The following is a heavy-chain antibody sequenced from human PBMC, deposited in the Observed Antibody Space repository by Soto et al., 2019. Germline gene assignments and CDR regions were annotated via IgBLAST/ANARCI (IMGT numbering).Heavy chain of an antibody. CDR3: ARLSMDPWSGYYSPTSYYYYYYMDV. Sequence: PSETLSLTCTVSGGSISSGGYYWSWIRQHPGKGLEWIGYIYYSGSTYYNPSLKSRVTISVDTSKNQFSLKLSSVTAADTAVYYCARLSMDPWSGYYSPTSYYYYYYMDVWGKGTTVTVSS. CDR2: IYYSGST. V-gene: IGHV4-31*03. J-gene: IGHJ6*03. CDR1: GGSISSGGYY. D-gene: IGHD3-3*01.